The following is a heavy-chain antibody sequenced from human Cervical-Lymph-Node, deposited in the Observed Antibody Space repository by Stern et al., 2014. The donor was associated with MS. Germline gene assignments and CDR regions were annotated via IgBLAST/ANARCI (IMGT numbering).Heavy chain of an antibody. D-gene: IGHD3-16*02. J-gene: IGHJ4*02. V-gene: IGHV1-2*06. CDR3: ARIYCSGDECYHSFDT. CDR1: GYRFSTFY. CDR2: IDPGSGAT. Sequence: QVQLVQSGAEVKKPGASVKVSCKASGYRFSTFYLHWLRQAPGQGLQWIGRIDPGSGATNSYQTLQGRLTMTRDRSITTAYLELSGLRSDDTAVYYCARIYCSGDECYHSFDTWGQGTLVTVSS.